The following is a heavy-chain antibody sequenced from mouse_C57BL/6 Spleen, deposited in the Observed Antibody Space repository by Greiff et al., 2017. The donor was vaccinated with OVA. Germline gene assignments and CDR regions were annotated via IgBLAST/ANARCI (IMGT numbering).Heavy chain of an antibody. D-gene: IGHD2-4*01. CDR3: AREGNDYGRGFAY. CDR2: IYPGDGDT. Sequence: VQGVESGPELVKPGASVKISCKASGYAFSSSWMNWVKQRPGKGLEWIGRIYPGDGDTNYNGKFKGKATLTADKSSSTAYMQLSSLTSEDSAVYFCAREGNDYGRGFAYWGQGTLVTVSA. CDR1: GYAFSSSW. V-gene: IGHV1-82*01. J-gene: IGHJ3*01.